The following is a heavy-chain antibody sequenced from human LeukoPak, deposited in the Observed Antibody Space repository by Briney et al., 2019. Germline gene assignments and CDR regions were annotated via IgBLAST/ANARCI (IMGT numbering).Heavy chain of an antibody. CDR3: ARGGALSPYYYDSSGYLFDY. Sequence: ASVKVSCKASGYTSTSYYMHWVRQAPGQGLEWMGIINPSGGSTSYAQKFQGRVTMTRDTSTSTVYMELSSLRSEDTAVYYCARGGALSPYYYDSSGYLFDYWGQGTLVTVSS. CDR1: GYTSTSYY. V-gene: IGHV1-46*01. D-gene: IGHD3-22*01. CDR2: INPSGGST. J-gene: IGHJ4*02.